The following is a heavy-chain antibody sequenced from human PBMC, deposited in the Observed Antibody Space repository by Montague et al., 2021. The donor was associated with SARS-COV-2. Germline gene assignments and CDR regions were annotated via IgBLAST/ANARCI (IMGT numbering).Heavy chain of an antibody. Sequence: SETLSLTCTVSGGSITSSSHFWGWIRQPPGKGLEWIGSIYHSGSTYYSPSLRSRVTISVDTSKSQFSLTLKSVTAADTAVYYCTRHPMLVAWPGAVDSWGQGTLVTVSS. CDR2: IYHSGST. D-gene: IGHD3-22*01. CDR1: GGSITSSSHF. CDR3: TRHPMLVAWPGAVDS. J-gene: IGHJ4*02. V-gene: IGHV4-39*01.